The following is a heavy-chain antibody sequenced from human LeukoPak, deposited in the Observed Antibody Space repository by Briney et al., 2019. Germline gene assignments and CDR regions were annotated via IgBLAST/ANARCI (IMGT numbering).Heavy chain of an antibody. Sequence: GGSLRLSCAASGFTVSSDYMSWVPQAPGKGLEWVSVIYSGGSTYYADSVKGRFTISRDKSKNTVYLQMNSLRFEDTAMYYCARNWFDPWGQGTLVTVSS. CDR1: GFTVSSDY. V-gene: IGHV3-53*05. J-gene: IGHJ5*02. CDR3: ARNWFDP. CDR2: IYSGGST.